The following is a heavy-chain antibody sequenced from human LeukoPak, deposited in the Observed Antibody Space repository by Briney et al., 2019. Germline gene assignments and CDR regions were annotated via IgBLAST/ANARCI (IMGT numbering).Heavy chain of an antibody. CDR2: ISGSGGST. CDR1: GFTFSSYG. D-gene: IGHD2-8*01. CDR3: AKGVSRDFDY. J-gene: IGHJ4*02. Sequence: PGGTLRLSCAASGFTFSSYGMSWVRQAPGKGLEWVSAISGSGGSTYYADSVKGRFTISRDNSKNTLYLQMNSLRAEDTAVYYCAKGVSRDFDYWGQGTLVTVSS. V-gene: IGHV3-23*01.